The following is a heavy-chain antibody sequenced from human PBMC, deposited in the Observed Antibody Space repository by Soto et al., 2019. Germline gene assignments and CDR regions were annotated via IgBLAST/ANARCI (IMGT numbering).Heavy chain of an antibody. Sequence: PSETLSLTCSVSGYSVTSRDYSWAWIRQPPGKGLEWLGSMFYSGLTYYNPSLKIRVTLSVDTTKNQFSVRLNSVTAADTAGYYCAPLSVSLSGPYGIHVWGQGTTVTVSS. CDR2: MFYSGLT. J-gene: IGHJ6*02. CDR1: GYSVTSRDYS. CDR3: APLSVSLSGPYGIHV. V-gene: IGHV4-39*01. D-gene: IGHD2-15*01.